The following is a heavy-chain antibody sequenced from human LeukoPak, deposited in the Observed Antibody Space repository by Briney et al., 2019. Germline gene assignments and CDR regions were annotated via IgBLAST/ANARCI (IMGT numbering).Heavy chain of an antibody. Sequence: ASVKVSCKASGYTFTSYGISWVRQAPGQGLEWMGWISAYNGNTNYAQKLQGRVTITADESTSTAYMELSSLRSEDTAVYYCARVPDYYDSSGYYDYWGQGTLVTVSS. V-gene: IGHV1-18*01. CDR1: GYTFTSYG. CDR3: ARVPDYYDSSGYYDY. D-gene: IGHD3-22*01. J-gene: IGHJ4*02. CDR2: ISAYNGNT.